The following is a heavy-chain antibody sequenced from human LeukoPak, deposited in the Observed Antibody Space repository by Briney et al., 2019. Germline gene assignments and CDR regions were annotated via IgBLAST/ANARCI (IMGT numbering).Heavy chain of an antibody. V-gene: IGHV3-23*01. CDR2: ISYNSANK. CDR3: TKRRPSGSVTVDEY. J-gene: IGHJ4*02. D-gene: IGHD2-21*02. Sequence: GGSLRFSCTTSGFTFSSFTMSWVRQAPGKGLEWVSSISYNSANKWHADSVKGRFTISRDNSKNTLYLQMHSLRADDTALYYCTKRRPSGSVTVDEYWGQGALVTVSS. CDR1: GFTFSSFT.